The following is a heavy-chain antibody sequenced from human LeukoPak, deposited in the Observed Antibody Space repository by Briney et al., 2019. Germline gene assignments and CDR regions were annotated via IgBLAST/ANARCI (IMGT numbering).Heavy chain of an antibody. CDR1: GGSFSGYH. CDR3: ARDPTTVITLPYYFDF. V-gene: IGHV4-34*01. J-gene: IGHJ4*02. Sequence: SETLSLTCAVHGGSFSGYHWNWIRQSPGKGLEWIGETNDRGRTNYNPSLKSRVTLSVDTSNKQFSLKLSAVTAADTAVYYCARDPTTVITLPYYFDFWGQGTLVTASS. CDR2: TNDRGRT. D-gene: IGHD4-17*01.